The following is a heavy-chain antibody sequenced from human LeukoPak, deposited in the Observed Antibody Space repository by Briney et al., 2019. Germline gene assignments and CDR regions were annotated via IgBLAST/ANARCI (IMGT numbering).Heavy chain of an antibody. CDR1: GLTFSSYA. CDR2: ISGGGDST. CDR3: SGHYYDSSGPSAFDI. V-gene: IGHV3-23*01. Sequence: GGSLRLSCAASGLTFSSYAMSWVRQARGKGLEWLSAISGGGDSTYYADSVKGRFTISRDNSKNTVYLQMNSLRVEDTAVYYCSGHYYDSSGPSAFDIWGQGTMVTVSS. D-gene: IGHD3-22*01. J-gene: IGHJ3*02.